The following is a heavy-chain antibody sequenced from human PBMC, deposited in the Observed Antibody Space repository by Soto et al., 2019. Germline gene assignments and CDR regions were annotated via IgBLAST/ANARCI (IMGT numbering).Heavy chain of an antibody. CDR3: ARDHGYSSSSYYYYYMDV. CDR1: GFTFSDYY. D-gene: IGHD6-6*01. J-gene: IGHJ6*03. V-gene: IGHV3-11*01. CDR2: ISSSGSTI. Sequence: GESLKISCAASGFTFSDYYMSWIRQAPGKGLEWVSYISSSGSTIYYADSVKGRFTISRDNAKNSLYLQMNSLRAEDTAVYYCARDHGYSSSSYYYYYMDVWGKGTTVTVSS.